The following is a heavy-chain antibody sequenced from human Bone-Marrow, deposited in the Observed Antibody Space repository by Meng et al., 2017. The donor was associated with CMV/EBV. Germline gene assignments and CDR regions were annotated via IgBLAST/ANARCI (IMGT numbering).Heavy chain of an antibody. V-gene: IGHV4-39*07. CDR2: IYYSGST. CDR1: GGSISSSSYY. J-gene: IGHJ5*02. CDR3: ARVRLGGSSGLGEFDT. D-gene: IGHD3-16*01. Sequence: GSLRLSCTVSGGSISSSSYYWGWIRQPPGKGLEWIGSIYYSGSTYYNPSLKSRVTISVDTSKNQFSLKLSSVTAADTAVYYCARVRLGGSSGLGEFDTWGQGTLVTVSS.